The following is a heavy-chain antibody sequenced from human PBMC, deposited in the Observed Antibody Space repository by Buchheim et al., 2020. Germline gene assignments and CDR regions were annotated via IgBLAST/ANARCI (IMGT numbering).Heavy chain of an antibody. CDR2: INSDGSST. CDR1: GFTFSSYW. J-gene: IGHJ4*02. D-gene: IGHD4-17*01. Sequence: EVQLVESGGGLVQPGGSLRLSCAASGFTFSSYWMHWVRQAPGKGLVWVSRINSDGSSTSYADSVKGRFTIARYNAKHTLYMQMNSLRAEDTAVYYCARGLKYCGDYGPFDYWGQGTL. V-gene: IGHV3-74*01. CDR3: ARGLKYCGDYGPFDY.